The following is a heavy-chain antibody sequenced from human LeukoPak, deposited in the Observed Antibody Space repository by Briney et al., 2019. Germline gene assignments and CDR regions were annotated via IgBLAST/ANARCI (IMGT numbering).Heavy chain of an antibody. V-gene: IGHV3-7*01. CDR1: GFTFSSYW. Sequence: GGSLRLSCAASGFTFSSYWMSWVRQAPGKGLEWVANIKQDGSEKYYVDSVKGRFTISRDNAKNSLYLQMNSLRAEDTAVYYCARSFLSIAAAATDYWGQGTLVTVSS. CDR3: ARSFLSIAAAATDY. J-gene: IGHJ4*02. CDR2: IKQDGSEK. D-gene: IGHD6-13*01.